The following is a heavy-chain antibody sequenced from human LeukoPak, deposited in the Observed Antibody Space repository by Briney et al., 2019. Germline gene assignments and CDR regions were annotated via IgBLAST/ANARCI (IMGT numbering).Heavy chain of an antibody. V-gene: IGHV1-69*04. D-gene: IGHD3-22*01. CDR1: GGTFSSYA. J-gene: IGHJ4*02. CDR2: IIPILGIA. CDR3: ATNREYYYDSSGYYSY. Sequence: GASVKVSCKASGGTFSSYAISWVRQAPAQGLEWMGRIIPILGIANYAQKFQGRVTITADKSTSTAYMELSSLRSEDTAVYYCATNREYYYDSSGYYSYWGQGTLVTVSS.